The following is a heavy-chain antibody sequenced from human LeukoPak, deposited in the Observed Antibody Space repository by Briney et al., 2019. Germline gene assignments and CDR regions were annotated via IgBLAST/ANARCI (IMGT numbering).Heavy chain of an antibody. V-gene: IGHV4-39*01. D-gene: IGHD3-10*01. Sequence: SETLSLTCTVSGGSISISSYYWGWIRQPPGKGLEWIGSIYYSGSTYYNPSLKGRVTISVDTSKNQFSLKLSSVTAADTAVYYCARFSSITMVRGVIGYWGQGTLVTVSS. CDR3: ARFSSITMVRGVIGY. J-gene: IGHJ4*02. CDR2: IYYSGST. CDR1: GGSISISSYY.